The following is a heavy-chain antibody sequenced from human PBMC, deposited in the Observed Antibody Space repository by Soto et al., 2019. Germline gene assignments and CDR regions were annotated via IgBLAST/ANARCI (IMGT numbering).Heavy chain of an antibody. Sequence: GESLKISCEASGYKFTTYWIGWVRQIPGKGLEWMGIIYPGDSETRYNPSFQGHVTISADKSNNTTYLQWSSLKASDTATYYCARHLGVAVAGTRWYFDLWGRGTLVTVSS. CDR3: ARHLGVAVAGTRWYFDL. V-gene: IGHV5-51*01. CDR1: GYKFTTYW. J-gene: IGHJ2*01. CDR2: IYPGDSET. D-gene: IGHD6-19*01.